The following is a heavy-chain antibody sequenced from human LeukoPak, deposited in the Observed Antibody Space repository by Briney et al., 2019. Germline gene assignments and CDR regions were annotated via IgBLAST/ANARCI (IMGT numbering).Heavy chain of an antibody. Sequence: SETLSLTCAVYGGSFSGYYWSWIRQPPGKGLEWIGYIYYSGSTNYNPSLKSRVTISVDTSKNQFPLKLSSVTAADTAVYYCARVGHYYDSSGYYQGHDAFDIWGQGTMVTVSS. V-gene: IGHV4-59*01. CDR2: IYYSGST. J-gene: IGHJ3*02. CDR3: ARVGHYYDSSGYYQGHDAFDI. CDR1: GGSFSGYY. D-gene: IGHD3-22*01.